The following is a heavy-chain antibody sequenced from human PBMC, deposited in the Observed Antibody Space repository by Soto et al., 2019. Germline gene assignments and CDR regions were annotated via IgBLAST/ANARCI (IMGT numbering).Heavy chain of an antibody. D-gene: IGHD6-13*01. J-gene: IGHJ4*02. Sequence: PSETLSLTCTVSGGSISSYYWSWIRQPPGKGLEWIGYIYYSGGTNYNPSLKSRVTISVDTSKNQFSLKLSSVTAADTAVYYCARATSRVGIAAAGFDYWGQGTLVTVSS. CDR2: IYYSGGT. CDR3: ARATSRVGIAAAGFDY. V-gene: IGHV4-59*01. CDR1: GGSISSYY.